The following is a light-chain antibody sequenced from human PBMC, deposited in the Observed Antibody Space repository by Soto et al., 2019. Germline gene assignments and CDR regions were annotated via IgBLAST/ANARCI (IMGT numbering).Light chain of an antibody. CDR2: GAS. CDR1: HAVRSW. CDR3: QQDNGDPWT. Sequence: DIQMTQSPSSVSASVGDRVTISCRASHAVRSWLAWYQQKPGKAPNLLIYGASTLQSGVPSRFSGSGSGTDFTLTISSLQPEDFATYDCQQDNGDPWTFGQGTKVEIK. J-gene: IGKJ1*01. V-gene: IGKV1-12*02.